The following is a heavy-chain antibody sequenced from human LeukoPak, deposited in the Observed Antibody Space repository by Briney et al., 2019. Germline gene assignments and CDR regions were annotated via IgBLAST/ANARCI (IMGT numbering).Heavy chain of an antibody. CDR3: ARLNIAVAGVGDY. Sequence: GESLKISFKGSGYSFTSYWIGWVRPMPGKGLEWMGIIYPGDSDTRYSPSFQGQVTISADKSISTAYLQWSSLKASDTAMYYCARLNIAVAGVGDYWGQGTLVTVSS. J-gene: IGHJ4*02. D-gene: IGHD6-19*01. CDR2: IYPGDSDT. V-gene: IGHV5-51*01. CDR1: GYSFTSYW.